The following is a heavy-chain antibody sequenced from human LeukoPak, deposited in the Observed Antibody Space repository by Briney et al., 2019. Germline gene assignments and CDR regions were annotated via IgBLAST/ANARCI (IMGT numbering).Heavy chain of an antibody. CDR3: ADLGTSD. D-gene: IGHD1-7*01. CDR1: GFRFSSQW. Sequence: GGSLRLSCAVSGFRFSSQWMTWVRQAPGTGLEWVATINSDGSAKYHVDSVKGRFTISRDNAKSLVYLQMSILRAEDTAVYYCADLGTSDCGQGTLVTVSS. CDR2: INSDGSAK. V-gene: IGHV3-7*01. J-gene: IGHJ4*02.